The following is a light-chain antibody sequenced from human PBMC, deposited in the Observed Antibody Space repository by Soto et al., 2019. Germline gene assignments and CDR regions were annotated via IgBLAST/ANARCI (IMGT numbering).Light chain of an antibody. CDR3: MQGPPWPPRT. J-gene: IGKJ2*01. CDR2: KAS. Sequence: DVVLTQSPLSLPVILGQPASISCRSSQSLVYSDGNAYLNWFHQRPGQSPRRLIYKASKLDSGVPDRFSGSGSGTDFTLKISGVEAEDVGVYYCMQGPPWPPRTFGQGTKLEIK. V-gene: IGKV2-30*01. CDR1: QSLVYSDGNAY.